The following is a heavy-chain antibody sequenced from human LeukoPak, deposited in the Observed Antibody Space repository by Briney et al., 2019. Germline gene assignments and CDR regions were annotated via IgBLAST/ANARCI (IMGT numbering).Heavy chain of an antibody. V-gene: IGHV4-39*01. J-gene: IGHJ6*03. CDR3: ARIYLRGVKKYYYYYMDV. CDR1: GGSISSSSYY. CDR2: IYYSGST. D-gene: IGHD3-10*02. Sequence: SETLSLTCTVSGGSISSSSYYWGWIRQPPGKGLEWIGSIYYSGSTYYNPSLKSRVTISVDTSKNQFSPKLSSVTAADTAVYYCARIYLRGVKKYYYYYMDVWGKGTTVTISS.